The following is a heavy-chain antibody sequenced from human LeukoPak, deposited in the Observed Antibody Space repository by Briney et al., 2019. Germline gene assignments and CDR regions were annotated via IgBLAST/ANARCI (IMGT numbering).Heavy chain of an antibody. Sequence: ASVKVSCKASGYTLTGYYMHWVRLAPGQGGEWMGWINPSSGDTHYAQKFQGRVTMTRDTSISTAYMELSRLSSDDTAVYYCAKNPYEYYFDYWGQGTLVTVSS. CDR1: GYTLTGYY. V-gene: IGHV1-2*02. CDR3: AKNPYEYYFDY. CDR2: INPSSGDT. D-gene: IGHD5-12*01. J-gene: IGHJ4*02.